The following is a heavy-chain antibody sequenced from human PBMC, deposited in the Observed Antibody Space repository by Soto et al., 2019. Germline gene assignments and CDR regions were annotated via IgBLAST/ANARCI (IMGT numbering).Heavy chain of an antibody. J-gene: IGHJ4*02. CDR2: IYYSGST. CDR1: GGSISSSSYY. D-gene: IGHD6-13*01. Sequence: SETLSLTCTVSGGSISSSSYYWGWIRQPPGKGLEWIGSIYYSGSTYYNPSLKSRVTISVDTSKNQFSLKLSSVTAADTAVYYCARHKDSSRLYLLPDYWGQGTLVTVSS. V-gene: IGHV4-39*01. CDR3: ARHKDSSRLYLLPDY.